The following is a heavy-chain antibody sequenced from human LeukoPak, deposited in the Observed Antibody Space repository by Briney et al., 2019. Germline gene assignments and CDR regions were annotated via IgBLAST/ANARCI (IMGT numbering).Heavy chain of an antibody. V-gene: IGHV4-39*07. CDR2: ISYSGST. CDR3: ARVSAGNMDAFDI. D-gene: IGHD1/OR15-1a*01. Sequence: SETLSLTCTVSGGSISSGDYYWSWIRQPPGKGLEWIGTISYSGSTYYNQSLKSRVTISVDTPKSQFSLKLSSVTAADTAVYFCARVSAGNMDAFDIWGQGTMVTVSS. J-gene: IGHJ3*02. CDR1: GGSISSGDYY.